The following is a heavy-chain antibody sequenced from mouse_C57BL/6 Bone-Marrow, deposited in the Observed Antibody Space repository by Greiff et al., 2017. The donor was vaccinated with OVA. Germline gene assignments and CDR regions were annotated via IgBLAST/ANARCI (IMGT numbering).Heavy chain of an antibody. V-gene: IGHV6-6*01. CDR2: IRNKANNHAT. J-gene: IGHJ4*01. Sequence: EVKLVESGGGLVQPGGSMKLSCAASGFTFSDAWMDWVRQSPEKGLEWVAEIRNKANNHATYYAESVKGRFTISRDDSKSSVYLQMNSLRAEDTGIYYCTRGSNYRYYAMDYWGQGTSVTVSS. CDR1: GFTFSDAW. CDR3: TRGSNYRYYAMDY. D-gene: IGHD2-5*01.